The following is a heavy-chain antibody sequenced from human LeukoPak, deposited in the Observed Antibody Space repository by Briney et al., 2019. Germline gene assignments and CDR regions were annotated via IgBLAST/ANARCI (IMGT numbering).Heavy chain of an antibody. J-gene: IGHJ4*02. Sequence: GGSLRLSCAASGFTFNTFNMNWVRQAPGKGLEWVSSITSGGDYIYYADSVKGRFTTSRDNAKNSLSLQLNSPRVEDTAVYYCARGHYDVLAASYKWTPDYWGQGTLVTVSS. CDR2: ITSGGDYI. V-gene: IGHV3-21*01. D-gene: IGHD3-9*01. CDR1: GFTFNTFN. CDR3: ARGHYDVLAASYKWTPDY.